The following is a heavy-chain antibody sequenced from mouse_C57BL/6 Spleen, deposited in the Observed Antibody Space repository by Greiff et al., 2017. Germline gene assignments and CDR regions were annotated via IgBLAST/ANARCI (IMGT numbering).Heavy chain of an antibody. CDR1: YTFTDYYM. CDR2: YPGSGNTY. J-gene: IGHJ3*01. Sequence: VQLQQSGPELVKPGASVKMSCKASGYTFTDYYMHWVKQKPGKGLEWIGEIYPGSGNTYYNEKFKGKATLTADTASSTAYMQLSSLTSEDSAVYPLTTVPAAVAYWGQGTLVTVSA. CDR3: TVPAAVAY. V-gene: IGHV1-83*01. D-gene: IGHD1-1*01.